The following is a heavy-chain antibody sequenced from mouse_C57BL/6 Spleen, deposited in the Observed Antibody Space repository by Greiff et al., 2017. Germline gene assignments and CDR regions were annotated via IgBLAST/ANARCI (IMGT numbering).Heavy chain of an antibody. CDR3: ARDLAPYAMDY. CDR2: ISDGGSYT. Sequence: EVHLVESGGGLVKPGGSLKLSCAASGFTFSSYAMSWVRQTPEKRLEWVATISDGGSYTYYPDNVKGRFTISRDNAKNNLYLQMSHLKSEDTAMYYCARDLAPYAMDYWGQGTSATVSS. CDR1: GFTFSSYA. V-gene: IGHV5-4*01. J-gene: IGHJ4*01.